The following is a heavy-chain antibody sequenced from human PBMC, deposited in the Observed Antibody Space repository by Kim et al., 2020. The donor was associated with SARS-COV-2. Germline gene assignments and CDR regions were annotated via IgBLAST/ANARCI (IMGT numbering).Heavy chain of an antibody. CDR1: GFTFSSYS. J-gene: IGHJ6*02. D-gene: IGHD3-10*01. CDR2: ISSSSSYI. V-gene: IGHV3-21*01. Sequence: GGSLRLSCAASGFTFSSYSMNWVRQAPGKGLEWVSSISSSSSYIYYADSVKGRFTISRDNAKNSLYLQMNSLRAEDTAVYYCARAYGSGWGLYGMDVWGQGTTVTVSS. CDR3: ARAYGSGWGLYGMDV.